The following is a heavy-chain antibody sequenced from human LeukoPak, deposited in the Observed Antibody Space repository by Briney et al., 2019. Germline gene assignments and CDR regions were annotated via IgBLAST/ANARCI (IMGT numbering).Heavy chain of an antibody. V-gene: IGHV3-53*01. J-gene: IGHJ4*02. CDR1: GFTFSSYA. CDR3: ARVSTGSGGSYSNYFDY. CDR2: IYSGGST. D-gene: IGHD1-26*01. Sequence: GGSLRFSCAASGFTFSSYAMSWVRQAPGKGLEWVSVIYSGGSTYYADSVKGRFTISRENSKNTLYLQMNSLRAEDTAVYYCARVSTGSGGSYSNYFDYWGQGTLVTVSS.